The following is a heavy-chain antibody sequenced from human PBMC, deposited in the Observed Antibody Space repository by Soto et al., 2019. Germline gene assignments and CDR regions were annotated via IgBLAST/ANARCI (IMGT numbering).Heavy chain of an antibody. J-gene: IGHJ6*02. CDR3: ARVDTAMSDYYYYGMDV. CDR1: GGSISSYY. V-gene: IGHV4-59*01. CDR2: IYYSGST. D-gene: IGHD5-18*01. Sequence: SETLSLTCTVSGGSISSYYWSWIRQPPGKGLEWIGYIYYSGSTNYNPSLKSRVTISVDTSKNQFSLKLSSVAAADTAVYYCARVDTAMSDYYYYGMDVWGQGTTVTVSS.